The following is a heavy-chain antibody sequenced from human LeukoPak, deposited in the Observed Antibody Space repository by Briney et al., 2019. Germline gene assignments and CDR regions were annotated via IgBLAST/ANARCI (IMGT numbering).Heavy chain of an antibody. CDR2: ISSSGSTI. CDR1: GGSFSGYY. D-gene: IGHD5-12*01. Sequence: LSLTCAVYGGSFSGYYWSWIRQAPGKGLEWVSYISSSGSTIYYADSVKGRFTISRDNAKNSLYLQMNSLRAEDTAVYYCAREGVATTDYFDYWGQGTLVTVSS. J-gene: IGHJ4*02. CDR3: AREGVATTDYFDY. V-gene: IGHV3-11*04.